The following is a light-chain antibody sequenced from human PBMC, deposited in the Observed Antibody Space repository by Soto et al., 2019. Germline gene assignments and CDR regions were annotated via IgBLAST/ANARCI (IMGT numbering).Light chain of an antibody. Sequence: SYELTQPPSVSVSPGQTASITCSGDKLGDKYACWYQQKPGQSPVLVIYQDSKRPFGIPERFSGSNSGNTATLTISGPQAMDEADYYCQAWDSSTVVFGGGTKLTVL. CDR1: KLGDKY. V-gene: IGLV3-1*01. J-gene: IGLJ2*01. CDR3: QAWDSSTVV. CDR2: QDS.